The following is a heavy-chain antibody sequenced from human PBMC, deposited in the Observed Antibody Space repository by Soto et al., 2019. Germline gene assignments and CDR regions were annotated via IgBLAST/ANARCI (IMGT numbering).Heavy chain of an antibody. CDR1: GFTFSSYS. CDR3: AKCDAARNYYYYGMDV. D-gene: IGHD6-6*01. CDR2: ISSSSSYI. J-gene: IGHJ6*02. Sequence: GGSLRLSCAASGFTFSSYSMNCVRQAPGKGLEWVSSISSSSSYIYYADSVKGRFTIYRDNSKNTLYLKMNSLRAEDTAVYYCAKCDAARNYYYYGMDVWGQGTTVTVSS. V-gene: IGHV3-21*04.